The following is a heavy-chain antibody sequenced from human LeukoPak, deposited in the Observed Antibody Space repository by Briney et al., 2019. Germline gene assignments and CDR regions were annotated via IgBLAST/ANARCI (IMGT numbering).Heavy chain of an antibody. J-gene: IGHJ4*02. V-gene: IGHV4-4*02. CDR2: INHSGST. D-gene: IGHD5-12*01. Sequence: SETLSLTCAVSGGSISSSNWWSWVRQPPGKGLEWIGEINHSGSTNYNPSLKSRVTISVDTSKNQFSLKLSSVTAADTAVYYCARHIVYWGQGTLVTVSS. CDR3: ARHIVY. CDR1: GGSISSSNW.